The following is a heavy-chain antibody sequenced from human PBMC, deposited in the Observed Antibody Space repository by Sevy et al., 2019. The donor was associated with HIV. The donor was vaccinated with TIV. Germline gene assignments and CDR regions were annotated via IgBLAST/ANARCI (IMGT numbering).Heavy chain of an antibody. CDR1: GGSISSSSYY. Sequence: SETLSLTCTVSGGSISSSSYYWGWIRQPPGKGLEWIGSIYYSGSTYYNPSLKSRVTISVDTSKNQFSLKLSCVTAADTAVYYCARHEAMITFGGVIVIFYFDYWGQGTLVTVSS. CDR3: ARHEAMITFGGVIVIFYFDY. V-gene: IGHV4-39*01. CDR2: IYYSGST. J-gene: IGHJ4*02. D-gene: IGHD3-16*02.